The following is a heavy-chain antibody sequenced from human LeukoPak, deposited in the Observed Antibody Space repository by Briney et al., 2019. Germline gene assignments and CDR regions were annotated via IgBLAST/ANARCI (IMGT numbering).Heavy chain of an antibody. Sequence: GGSLRLSCAASGFTFSSYSMNWVRQAPGKGLEWVSSISSSSSCIYYADSVKGRFTISRDNAKNSLYLQMNSLRAEDTAVYYCARLGIPYGSGSYYNVRGGNWFDPWGQGTLVTVSS. V-gene: IGHV3-21*01. CDR2: ISSSSSCI. J-gene: IGHJ5*02. CDR1: GFTFSSYS. CDR3: ARLGIPYGSGSYYNVRGGNWFDP. D-gene: IGHD3-10*01.